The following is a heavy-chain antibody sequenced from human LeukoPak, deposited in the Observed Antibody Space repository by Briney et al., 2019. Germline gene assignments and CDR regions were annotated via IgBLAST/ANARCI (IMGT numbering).Heavy chain of an antibody. CDR3: ARTIVVVTAMENEYYFDY. D-gene: IGHD2-21*02. Sequence: SVKVSCKASGGTFSSYAISWVRQAPGQELEWMGRIIPIFGTANYAQKFQGRVTITTDESTSTAYMELSSLRSEDTAVYYCARTIVVVTAMENEYYFDYWGQGTLVTVSS. V-gene: IGHV1-69*05. J-gene: IGHJ4*02. CDR1: GGTFSSYA. CDR2: IIPIFGTA.